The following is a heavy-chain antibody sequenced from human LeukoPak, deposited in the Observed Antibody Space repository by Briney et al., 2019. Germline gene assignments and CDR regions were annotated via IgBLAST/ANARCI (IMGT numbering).Heavy chain of an antibody. CDR2: ISSSSSTI. CDR3: ARVACSGGSCTGDY. V-gene: IGHV3-48*04. J-gene: IGHJ4*02. D-gene: IGHD2-15*01. Sequence: GGSLRLSCAASGFTFSSYSMNWVRQAPGKGLEWVSYISSSSSTIYYADSVKGRFTISRDNAKNSLYLQMNSLRAEDTAVYYCARVACSGGSCTGDYWGQETLVTVSS. CDR1: GFTFSSYS.